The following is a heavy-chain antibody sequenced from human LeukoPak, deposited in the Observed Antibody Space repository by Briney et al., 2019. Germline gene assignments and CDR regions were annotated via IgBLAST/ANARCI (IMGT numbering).Heavy chain of an antibody. V-gene: IGHV1-8*03. Sequence: ASVKVSCKASGYTFTSYDINWVRQATGQGLGWMGWMNPNSGNTGYAQKFQGRVTITRNTSISTAYMELSSLRSEDTAVYYCARRRRGYCSSTSCYLFDPWGQGTLVTVSS. CDR3: ARRRRGYCSSTSCYLFDP. CDR1: GYTFTSYD. J-gene: IGHJ5*02. CDR2: MNPNSGNT. D-gene: IGHD2-2*01.